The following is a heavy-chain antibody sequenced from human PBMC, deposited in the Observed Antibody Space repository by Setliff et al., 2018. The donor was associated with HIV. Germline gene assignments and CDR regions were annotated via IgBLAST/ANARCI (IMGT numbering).Heavy chain of an antibody. CDR1: GFTFGDYT. V-gene: IGHV3-49*03. D-gene: IGHD4-17*01. CDR2: IRSIAYGGTT. Sequence: GSLRLSCSASGFTFGDYTMSWFRQAPGKGLEWVGFIRSIAYGGTTEYAASVKDRFTISRDDSKSIAYLQMNSLKTEDTAVYFCTRDGGGDYGVYAPDYWGQGTLVTVSS. CDR3: TRDGGGDYGVYAPDY. J-gene: IGHJ4*02.